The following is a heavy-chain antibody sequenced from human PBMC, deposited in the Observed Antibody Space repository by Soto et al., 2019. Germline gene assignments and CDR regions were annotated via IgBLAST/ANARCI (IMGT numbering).Heavy chain of an antibody. CDR2: ISSSSSYI. D-gene: IGHD4-4*01. CDR3: XXXTGPTTVYYYYYMDV. Sequence: GGSLRLSCAASGFTFSSYSMNWVRQAPGKGLEWVSSISSSSSYIYYADSVKGXXXXXXXXXXXXXXXXXXXXXXEDXXXXXXXXXTGPTTVYYYYYMDVWGKGTTVTVSS. CDR1: GFTFSSYS. J-gene: IGHJ6*03. V-gene: IGHV3-21*01.